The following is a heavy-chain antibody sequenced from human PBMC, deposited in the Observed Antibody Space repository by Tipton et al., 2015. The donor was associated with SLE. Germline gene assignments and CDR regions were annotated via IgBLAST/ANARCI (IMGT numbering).Heavy chain of an antibody. V-gene: IGHV3-11*01. CDR1: GFTFSDYY. CDR2: ISSSGSTI. Sequence: SLRLSCAASGFTFSDYYMSWIRQAPGKGLEWVSYISSSGSTIYYADSVKGRFTISRDNAKNSLYLQMNSLRAEDTAVYYCARSYYYYYYYMDVWGKGTTVTVSS. J-gene: IGHJ6*03. CDR3: ARSYYYYYYYMDV.